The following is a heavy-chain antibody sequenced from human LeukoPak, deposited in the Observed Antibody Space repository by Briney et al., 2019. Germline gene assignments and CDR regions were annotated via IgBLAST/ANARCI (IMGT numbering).Heavy chain of an antibody. V-gene: IGHV3-7*04. J-gene: IGHJ4*02. CDR2: INEDGSEK. Sequence: GGSLRLSCAASGFTFSSYAMSWVRHAPGKGLEWVANINEDGSEKYYVDSVKGRFTIPRENAKNSLYLQMNSLRVEDTAVYHCARLYDYLWGTYRFYYFDYWGQGTLVTVSS. CDR1: GFTFSSYA. D-gene: IGHD3-16*02. CDR3: ARLYDYLWGTYRFYYFDY.